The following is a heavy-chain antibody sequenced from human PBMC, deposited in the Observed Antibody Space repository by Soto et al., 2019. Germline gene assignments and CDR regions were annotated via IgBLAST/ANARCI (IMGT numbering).Heavy chain of an antibody. CDR2: INHSGST. D-gene: IGHD6-13*01. CDR3: ARGGGIAAAGRSGDWFDP. Sequence: SETLSLTCAVYGGSFSGYYWSWIRQPPGKGLEWIGEINHSGSTNYNPSLKSRVTISVDTSKNQFSLKLSSVTAADTAVYYCARGGGIAAAGRSGDWFDPWGQGTLVTVSS. J-gene: IGHJ5*02. CDR1: GGSFSGYY. V-gene: IGHV4-34*01.